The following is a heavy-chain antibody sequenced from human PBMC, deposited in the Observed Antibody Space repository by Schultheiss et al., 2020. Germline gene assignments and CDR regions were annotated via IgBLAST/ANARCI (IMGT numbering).Heavy chain of an antibody. V-gene: IGHV4-59*08. CDR3: ARPLVRSVWGVIVYGMDV. Sequence: SQPLSLTCAVYGGSFSGYYWSWIRQPPGKGLEWIGYINYSGSTNYNPSLKSRVTISVDTSKNQFSLKLSSVTAADTAVYYCARPLVRSVWGVIVYGMDVWGRGTTVTVAS. J-gene: IGHJ6*02. D-gene: IGHD3-10*01. CDR1: GGSFSGYY. CDR2: INYSGST.